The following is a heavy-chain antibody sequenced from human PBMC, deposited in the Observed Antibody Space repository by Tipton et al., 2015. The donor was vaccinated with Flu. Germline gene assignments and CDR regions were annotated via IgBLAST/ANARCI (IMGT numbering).Heavy chain of an antibody. Sequence: GLVKPSETLSLTCGVSGYAISSGYYWAWLRQPPGRGLEWIGNIHTSAGTYYNPSLKSRVTISVDRSKNQFSLSLASVTAADTAVYFCARRDFSNYVSEPKNWFDSWGQGTLVTVSS. CDR2: IHTSAGT. CDR3: ARRDFSNYVSEPKNWFDS. J-gene: IGHJ5*01. D-gene: IGHD4-11*01. V-gene: IGHV4-38-2*01. CDR1: GYAISSGYY.